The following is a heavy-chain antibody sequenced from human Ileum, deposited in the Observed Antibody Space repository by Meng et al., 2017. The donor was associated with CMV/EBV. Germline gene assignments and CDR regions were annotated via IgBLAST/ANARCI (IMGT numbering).Heavy chain of an antibody. CDR2: IDREANTI. D-gene: IGHD3-10*01. Sequence: LSCATSRFTLSDYWTHWVRQAPGKGLAWVSRIDREANTIDYAGSVRGRFTISRDYAKNTVYLQMNSLRAEDTAVYYCAKDFGGPSDSWGQGTLVTVSS. CDR3: AKDFGGPSDS. J-gene: IGHJ4*02. V-gene: IGHV3-74*01. CDR1: RFTLSDYW.